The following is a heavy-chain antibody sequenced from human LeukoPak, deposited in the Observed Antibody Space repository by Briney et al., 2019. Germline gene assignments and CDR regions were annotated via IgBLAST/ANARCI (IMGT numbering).Heavy chain of an antibody. CDR2: ISYDGSNK. CDR1: GFTFSSYA. J-gene: IGHJ4*02. Sequence: GGSPRLSCAASGFTFSSYAMHWVRQAPGKGLEWVAVISYDGSNKYYADSVKGRFTISRDNSKNTLYLQMNSLRAEDTAVYYCAREYYYDSSGSPDYWGQGTLVTVSS. CDR3: AREYYYDSSGSPDY. V-gene: IGHV3-30-3*01. D-gene: IGHD3-22*01.